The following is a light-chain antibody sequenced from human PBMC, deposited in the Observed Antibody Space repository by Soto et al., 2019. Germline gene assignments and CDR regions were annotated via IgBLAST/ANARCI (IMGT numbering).Light chain of an antibody. V-gene: IGLV1-47*01. Sequence: QAVLNQAPSASWNPGERGTISWSGSSVIIGSNYVYWYQQLPGTAPKLVIFRNDQRPSGIPDRISGSKSGTSASLAISGLRSEDEADYYCSAWDDSLSGYVFGTGTKVTVL. J-gene: IGLJ1*01. CDR3: SAWDDSLSGYV. CDR1: SVIIGSNY. CDR2: RND.